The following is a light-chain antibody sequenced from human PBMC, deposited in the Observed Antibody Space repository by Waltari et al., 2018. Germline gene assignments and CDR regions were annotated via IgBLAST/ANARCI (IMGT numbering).Light chain of an antibody. J-gene: IGKJ4*01. CDR1: QNISTY. CDR3: QQSYSPLT. CDR2: AAS. V-gene: IGKV1-39*01. Sequence: DFQMTQSPSSLSASVGDRVTITCRASQNISTYLNWYQQEPGKAPNLLIYAASSLQSGVPSRFSGSASGTDFTLTISRLQPDDFATYYCQQSYSPLTFGGGTKVEIK.